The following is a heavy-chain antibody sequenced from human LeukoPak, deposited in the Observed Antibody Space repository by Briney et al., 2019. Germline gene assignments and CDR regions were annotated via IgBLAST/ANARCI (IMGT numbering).Heavy chain of an antibody. CDR1: GGSISSYY. CDR3: AREGGQERYFDC. V-gene: IGHV4-4*07. J-gene: IGHJ4*02. Sequence: PSETLSLTCNVSGGSISSYYWTWIGQPAGKGLEWIGRMHTSGNTNYSPSLKSRITMSVDTSKNQFSLKLSSVTAADTAVYYCAREGGQERYFDCWGQGTLVTVSS. CDR2: MHTSGNT.